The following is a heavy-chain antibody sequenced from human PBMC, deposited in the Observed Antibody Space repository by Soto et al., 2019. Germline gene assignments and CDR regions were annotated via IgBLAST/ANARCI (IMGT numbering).Heavy chain of an antibody. CDR2: INPSGGNT. D-gene: IGHD2-15*01. CDR1: GYTFTSYY. CDR3: ARVGCSGGSCYGPYYFDY. J-gene: IGHJ4*02. V-gene: IGHV1-46*01. Sequence: GASVKVSCKASGYTFTSYYMHWVRQAPGQGLEWMGIINPSGGNTSYAQKFQGRVTMTRDTSTSTAYMELRSLRSDDTAVYYCARVGCSGGSCYGPYYFDYWGQGTLVTVSS.